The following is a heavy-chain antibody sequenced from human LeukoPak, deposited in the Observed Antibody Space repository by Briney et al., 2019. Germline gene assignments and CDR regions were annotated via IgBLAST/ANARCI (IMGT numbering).Heavy chain of an antibody. Sequence: SQTLSLTCTVSGGSISSGSYYWSWIRQPAGKGLEWIGRIYTSGSTNYNPSLKSRVTISVDTSKNQFSLKLSSVTAADTAVYYCARDSGSYLGVGSDAFDIWGQGTMVTVSS. CDR2: IYTSGST. D-gene: IGHD1-26*01. CDR3: ARDSGSYLGVGSDAFDI. V-gene: IGHV4-61*02. CDR1: GGSISSGSYY. J-gene: IGHJ3*02.